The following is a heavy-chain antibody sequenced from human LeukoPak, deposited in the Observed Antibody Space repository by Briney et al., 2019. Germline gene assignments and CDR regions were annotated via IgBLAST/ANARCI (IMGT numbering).Heavy chain of an antibody. D-gene: IGHD1-14*01. Sequence: PSETLSLTCTVSGYSISSGYYWGWIRQPPGKGLEWIGSIYHSGSTYYNPSLKSRVTISVDTSKNQFSLKLSSVTAADTAVYYCARAAELIDYWGQGTLVTVSS. CDR3: ARAAELIDY. CDR1: GYSISSGYY. J-gene: IGHJ4*02. V-gene: IGHV4-38-2*02. CDR2: IYHSGST.